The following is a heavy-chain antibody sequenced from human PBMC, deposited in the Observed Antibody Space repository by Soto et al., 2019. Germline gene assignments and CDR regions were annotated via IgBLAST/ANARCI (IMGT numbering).Heavy chain of an antibody. J-gene: IGHJ4*02. D-gene: IGHD3-10*01. V-gene: IGHV3-30*18. CDR1: GFTFSTYG. Sequence: GGSLRLSCAASGFTFSTYGMHWVRQTPGKGLEWVAAISHDGRNSYYADSMEGRFTFSRDNSKRTLFLQMNSPRPEDTAVYFCAKDASDGSGTYIDSWGQGTLVTVSS. CDR3: AKDASDGSGTYIDS. CDR2: ISHDGRNS.